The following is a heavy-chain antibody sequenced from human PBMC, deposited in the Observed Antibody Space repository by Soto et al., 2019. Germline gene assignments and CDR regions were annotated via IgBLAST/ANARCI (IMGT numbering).Heavy chain of an antibody. CDR2: ISSSSSTI. D-gene: IGHD3-16*01. Sequence: GGSLRLSCAASGFTFSSYSMNWVRQAPGKGLEWVSYISSSSSTIYYADSVKGRFTISRDNAKNSLYLQMNSLRAEDTAVYYCARVGWLITSQSDPWGQGTLVTVSS. CDR3: ARVGWLITSQSDP. V-gene: IGHV3-48*01. CDR1: GFTFSSYS. J-gene: IGHJ5*02.